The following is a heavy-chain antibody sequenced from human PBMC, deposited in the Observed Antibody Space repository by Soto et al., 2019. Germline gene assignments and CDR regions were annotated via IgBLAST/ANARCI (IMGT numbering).Heavy chain of an antibody. V-gene: IGHV3-15*01. Sequence: GGSLRLSCAASGFTFSNAWMSWVRQAPGKGLEWVGRIKNKTDGGTTDYAAPVKGRFTISRDDSKNTLYLQMNSLKTEVTAVYYCTTVLGSDIVVVVAATQGYHFDYWGQGTLVTVSS. CDR2: IKNKTDGGTT. CDR3: TTVLGSDIVVVVAATQGYHFDY. CDR1: GFTFSNAW. D-gene: IGHD2-15*01. J-gene: IGHJ4*02.